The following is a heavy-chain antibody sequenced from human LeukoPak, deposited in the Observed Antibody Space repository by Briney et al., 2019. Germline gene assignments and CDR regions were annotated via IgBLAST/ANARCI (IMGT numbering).Heavy chain of an antibody. J-gene: IGHJ6*03. Sequence: AASGRVSCKASGGTFSSYAISGVRQAPGQGLEGMGRIIPIFGTAHSAQKSQGRATITTEESTSTACMEMSRLRSEDTAVYYCARDGYDSSGYYSGYYYYYMDVWGKGTTVTVSS. V-gene: IGHV1-69*05. CDR1: GGTFSSYA. D-gene: IGHD3-22*01. CDR3: ARDGYDSSGYYSGYYYYYMDV. CDR2: IIPIFGTA.